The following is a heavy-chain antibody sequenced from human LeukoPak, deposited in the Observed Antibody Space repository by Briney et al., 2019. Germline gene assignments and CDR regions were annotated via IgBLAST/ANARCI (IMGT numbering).Heavy chain of an antibody. CDR2: TYYRSTWYN. CDR1: RDSVSSNSVN. J-gene: IGHJ5*02. CDR3: ARRLTQYDCFDP. Sequence: SQTLSLTCAISRDSVSSNSVNWNWIRQSPSRGLEWLGRTYYRSTWYNDYAVSVRGRITVNPDTSKNQFSLHLNSVTPEDTAVYYCARRLTQYDCFDPWGQGILVTVSS. V-gene: IGHV6-1*01. D-gene: IGHD2-2*01.